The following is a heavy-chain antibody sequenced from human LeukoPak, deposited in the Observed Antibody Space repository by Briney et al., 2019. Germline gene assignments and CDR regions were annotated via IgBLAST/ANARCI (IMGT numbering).Heavy chain of an antibody. CDR1: GFTFSSYA. CDR2: ISGIGGST. V-gene: IGHV3-23*01. Sequence: GGSLRLSCAASGFTFSSYAMSWFRQAPGKGLEWFSAISGIGGSTYYADSVKGRFTISRDNSKNTLYLQMNSLRAEDTAVYYCAKDQGYYYDSIKPGSAFDIWGQGTMVTVSS. J-gene: IGHJ3*02. D-gene: IGHD3-22*01. CDR3: AKDQGYYYDSIKPGSAFDI.